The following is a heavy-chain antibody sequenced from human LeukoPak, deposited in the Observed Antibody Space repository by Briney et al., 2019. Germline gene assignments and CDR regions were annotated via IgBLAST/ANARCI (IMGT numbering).Heavy chain of an antibody. V-gene: IGHV1-69*06. CDR3: VRDLSNTVVTPALGY. CDR1: GGTFSSYA. J-gene: IGHJ4*02. Sequence: GASVKVSCKASGGTFSSYAISWVRQAPGQGLEWMGGIIPIFGTANYAQKFQGRVTITADKSTSTAYMELSSLRSEDTAVYYCVRDLSNTVVTPALGYWGQGTLVTVSS. CDR2: IIPIFGTA. D-gene: IGHD4-23*01.